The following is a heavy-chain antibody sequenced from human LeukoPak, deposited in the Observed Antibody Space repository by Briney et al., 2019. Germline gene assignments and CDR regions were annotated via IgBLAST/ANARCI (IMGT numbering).Heavy chain of an antibody. V-gene: IGHV3-23*01. Sequence: ETGGSLRLSCAASGFTFSSYGMSWVRQAPGKGLEWVSAMSDSGDSTYYADSVKGRFTISRDNSKNTLYLQMNSLRAEDTAVYYCAREHYFYYLDAWGKGTTVTVSS. CDR2: MSDSGDST. CDR3: AREHYFYYLDA. J-gene: IGHJ6*03. CDR1: GFTFSSYG.